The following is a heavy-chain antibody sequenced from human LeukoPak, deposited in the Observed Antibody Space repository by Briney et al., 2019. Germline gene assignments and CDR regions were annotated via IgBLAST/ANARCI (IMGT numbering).Heavy chain of an antibody. CDR1: GYTFTSYD. CDR3: ARVDCSSTSCYDGY. J-gene: IGHJ4*02. Sequence: ASVKVSCKASGYTFTSYDINWVRQATGRGPEWMGWMNPNSGNTGYAHKFQGRVTLTRNTSISTAYMELSSLRSEDTAAYYCARVDCSSTSCYDGYWGQGTLVTVSS. V-gene: IGHV1-8*01. D-gene: IGHD2-2*01. CDR2: MNPNSGNT.